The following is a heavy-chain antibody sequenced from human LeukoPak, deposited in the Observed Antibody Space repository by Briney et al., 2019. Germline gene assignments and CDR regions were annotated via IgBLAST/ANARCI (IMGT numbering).Heavy chain of an antibody. Sequence: GGSLRLSCVASGFTFSSYSMNWVRQAPGKGLEWVSSISSSSSYKYYTDSVKGRFTISRDNAKNTLFLQMNSLRAEDTAVYYCAREGLAAGLDYWGQGTLVTVSS. CDR3: AREGLAAGLDY. D-gene: IGHD6-13*01. CDR2: ISSSSSYK. V-gene: IGHV3-21*06. J-gene: IGHJ4*02. CDR1: GFTFSSYS.